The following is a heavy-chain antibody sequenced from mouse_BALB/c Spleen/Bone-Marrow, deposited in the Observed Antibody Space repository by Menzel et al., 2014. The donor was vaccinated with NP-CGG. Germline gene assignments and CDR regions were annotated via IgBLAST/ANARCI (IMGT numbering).Heavy chain of an antibody. CDR2: ISNGGGST. V-gene: IGHV5-12*02. Sequence: EVKVVESGGGLVQPGGSLKLSCATSGFTFSDYYMYWVRQTPEERLEWVAYISNGGGSTYYPDTVKGRFTISRDNAKNTLYLQMSRLKSEDTAMYYCARHNYDETWFAYWGQGTLVTVSA. CDR1: GFTFSDYY. J-gene: IGHJ3*01. CDR3: ARHNYDETWFAY. D-gene: IGHD2-4*01.